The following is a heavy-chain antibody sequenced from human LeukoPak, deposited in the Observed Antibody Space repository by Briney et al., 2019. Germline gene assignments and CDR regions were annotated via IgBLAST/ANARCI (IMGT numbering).Heavy chain of an antibody. CDR3: AREFLEGAAVFDY. V-gene: IGHV1-69*04. J-gene: IGHJ4*02. Sequence: SVKVSCKASGGTFSSYAISWVRQAPGQGLEWMGRIIPILGIANYAQKFQGRVTITADKSTSTAYMELSSLRSEDTAVYYCAREFLEGAAVFDYWGQGTLVTVSS. D-gene: IGHD2-15*01. CDR1: GGTFSSYA. CDR2: IIPILGIA.